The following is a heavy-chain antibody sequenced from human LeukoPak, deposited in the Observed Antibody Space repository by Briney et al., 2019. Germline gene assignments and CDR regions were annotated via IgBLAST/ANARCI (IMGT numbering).Heavy chain of an antibody. V-gene: IGHV4-4*02. CDR1: GGSISSTNW. CDR3: ASRYSDYVWGSYRYTALGF. J-gene: IGHJ4*02. D-gene: IGHD3-16*02. CDR2: IYRSGTT. Sequence: PSETLSLTCAVSGGSISSTNWWSWVRQPPGKGLEWIGEIYRSGTTNYKPSLKSRVTISVDTSKNQFSLKLSSVTAADTAVYYCASRYSDYVWGSYRYTALGFWGQGTLVTVSS.